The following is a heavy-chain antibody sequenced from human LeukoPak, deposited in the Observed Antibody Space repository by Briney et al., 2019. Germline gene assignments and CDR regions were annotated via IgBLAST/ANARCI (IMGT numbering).Heavy chain of an antibody. J-gene: IGHJ5*02. V-gene: IGHV4-30-2*01. D-gene: IGHD6-13*01. CDR1: GGSLSSGGYS. CDR2: IYHSGST. CDR3: ARGEGYSSSWYANWFDP. Sequence: SETLSLTCAVSGGSLSSGGYSWSWIRQPPGKGLEWIGYIYHSGSTYYNPSLKSRVTISVDRSKNQFFLKLSSVTAADTAVYYCARGEGYSSSWYANWFDPWGQGTLVTVSS.